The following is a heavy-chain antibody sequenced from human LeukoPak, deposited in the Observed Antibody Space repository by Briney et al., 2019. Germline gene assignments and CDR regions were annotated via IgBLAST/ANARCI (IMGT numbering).Heavy chain of an antibody. J-gene: IGHJ4*02. CDR1: GYSFTSYW. CDR2: IYPGDSDT. CDR3: ARYNESGSYYPQYFDY. V-gene: IGHV5-51*01. D-gene: IGHD1-26*01. Sequence: GESLKISCKGSGYSFTSYWIGWVRQMPGKGLEWMGIIYPGDSDTRYSPSFQGQVTISADKSISTAYLQWSSLKAPDTAMYYCARYNESGSYYPQYFDYWGQGTLVTVSS.